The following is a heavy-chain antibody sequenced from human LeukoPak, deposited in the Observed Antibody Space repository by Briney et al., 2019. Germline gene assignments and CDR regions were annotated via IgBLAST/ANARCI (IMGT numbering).Heavy chain of an antibody. V-gene: IGHV3-21*01. Sequence: PGGSLRLSCAASGFTFSSYSMNWVRQAPGKGLEWVSSISSRSSYIYYADSVKGRFTISRDNAKNSLYLQMNSLRAEDTAVYYCARDNLEGDCGGDCLNGAFDIWGQGTMVTVSS. CDR3: ARDNLEGDCGGDCLNGAFDI. J-gene: IGHJ3*02. CDR2: ISSRSSYI. CDR1: GFTFSSYS. D-gene: IGHD2-21*02.